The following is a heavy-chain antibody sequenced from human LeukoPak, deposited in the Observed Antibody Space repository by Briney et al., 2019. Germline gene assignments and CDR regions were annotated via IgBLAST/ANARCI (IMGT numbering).Heavy chain of an antibody. Sequence: INAGNGNTKYSQKFQGRVTITRDTSASTAYMELSSLRSEDTAVYYCARGGYSSGWYNYFDYWGQGTLVTVSS. V-gene: IGHV1-3*01. CDR2: INAGNGNT. CDR3: ARGGYSSGWYNYFDY. D-gene: IGHD6-19*01. J-gene: IGHJ4*02.